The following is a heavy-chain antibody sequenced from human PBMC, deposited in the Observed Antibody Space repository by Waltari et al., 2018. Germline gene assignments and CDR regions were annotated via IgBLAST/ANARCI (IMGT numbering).Heavy chain of an antibody. J-gene: IGHJ4*02. CDR1: GFTVSSNY. CDR2: IYSGGST. Sequence: EVQLVESGGGLIQPGGSLRLSCAASGFTVSSNYMSWVRQAPGKGLGGGSVIYSGGSTYYADSVKGRFTISRDNSKNTLYLQMNSLRAEDTAVYYCARDLVGYFDYWGQGTLVTVSS. D-gene: IGHD1-26*01. CDR3: ARDLVGYFDY. V-gene: IGHV3-53*01.